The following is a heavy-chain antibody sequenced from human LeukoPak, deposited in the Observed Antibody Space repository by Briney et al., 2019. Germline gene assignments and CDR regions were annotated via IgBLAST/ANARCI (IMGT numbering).Heavy chain of an antibody. J-gene: IGHJ3*02. D-gene: IGHD3-10*01. Sequence: PGGSLRLSCAASGFTFSNTWMSWVRQTPGKGLEWVGRIKSRTDGGTTDYAAPVNGRFTISRDDSQNTLYLQMNSLQIGDTAVYYCTTLRVLVYLGEFLSPIHDAFDIWGQGTVVTVSS. CDR3: TTLRVLVYLGEFLSPIHDAFDI. CDR2: IKSRTDGGTT. CDR1: GFTFSNTW. V-gene: IGHV3-15*01.